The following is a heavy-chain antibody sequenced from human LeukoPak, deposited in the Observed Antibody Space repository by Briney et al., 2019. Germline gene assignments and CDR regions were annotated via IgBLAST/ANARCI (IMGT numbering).Heavy chain of an antibody. Sequence: GGSLRLSCAASGFTFSSYGMHWVRQAPGKGLEWVAFIRYDGSNKYYADSVKGRFTISRDNSKNTLYLQMNSLRAEDTAVYYCAKDLYAILTRSYIENFDYWGQGTLVTVSS. CDR1: GFTFSSYG. D-gene: IGHD3-9*01. CDR3: AKDLYAILTRSYIENFDY. V-gene: IGHV3-30*02. J-gene: IGHJ4*02. CDR2: IRYDGSNK.